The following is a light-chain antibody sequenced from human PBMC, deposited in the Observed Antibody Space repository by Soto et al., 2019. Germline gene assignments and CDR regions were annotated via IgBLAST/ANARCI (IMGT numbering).Light chain of an antibody. J-gene: IGKJ1*01. Sequence: DIQMTQSPSSLSATVGDRVTITCRASQSISTYLNWYQQKPAKAPKLLIYAAYSLQSGVPSSFSGSGSGTDFTLTSSSLQPEDFATYYCQQIYSTLWTYGQGTEVEIK. CDR2: AAY. CDR3: QQIYSTLWT. CDR1: QSISTY. V-gene: IGKV1-39*01.